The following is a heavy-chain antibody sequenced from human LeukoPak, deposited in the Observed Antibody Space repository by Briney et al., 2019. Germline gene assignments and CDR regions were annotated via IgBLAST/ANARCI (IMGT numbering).Heavy chain of an antibody. J-gene: IGHJ2*01. D-gene: IGHD3-16*02. V-gene: IGHV4-59*01. CDR2: ISYSGST. Sequence: SETLSLTCTVSGGSISSYYWSWIRQPPGKGLELIGYISYSGSTNYNPSLKSRVTISVDTSKNQFSLKLSSVTAADTAVYYCARVLRSGKLLLHWYLDLWGRGTLVTVSS. CDR3: ARVLRSGKLLLHWYLDL. CDR1: GGSISSYY.